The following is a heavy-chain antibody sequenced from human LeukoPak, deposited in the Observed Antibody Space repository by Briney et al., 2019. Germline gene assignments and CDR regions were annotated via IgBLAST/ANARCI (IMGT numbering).Heavy chain of an antibody. Sequence: GGSLRLSCAASGFTVSSNYMSWVRQAPGKGLEWVSYISSSGSTIYYADSVKGRFTISRDNAKNSLYLQMNSLRAEDTAVYYCARTYYDSSGHRNFDYWGQGTLVTVSS. CDR1: GFTVSSNY. CDR3: ARTYYDSSGHRNFDY. J-gene: IGHJ4*02. V-gene: IGHV3-11*04. CDR2: ISSSGSTI. D-gene: IGHD3-22*01.